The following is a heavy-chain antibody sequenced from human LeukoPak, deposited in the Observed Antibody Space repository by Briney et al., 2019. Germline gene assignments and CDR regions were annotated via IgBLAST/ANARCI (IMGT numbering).Heavy chain of an antibody. CDR1: GFTFNSYS. CDR3: AKRRGEVPTASLDY. CDR2: ISGSGGSP. Sequence: GGSLRLSCAASGFTFNSYSMNWVRQAPGKGLEWVSGISGSGGSPSYADSVKGRFTISRDNSKNTLYLQMNSLRAEDTAMYYCAKRRGEVPTASLDYWGQGTLVTVSS. J-gene: IGHJ4*02. D-gene: IGHD2-2*01. V-gene: IGHV3-23*01.